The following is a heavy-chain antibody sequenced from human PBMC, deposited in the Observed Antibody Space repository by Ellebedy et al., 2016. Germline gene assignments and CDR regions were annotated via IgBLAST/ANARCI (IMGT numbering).Heavy chain of an antibody. CDR1: GGSLSGYS. CDR3: ATLTIPGGSDY. Sequence: SETLSLXXTVYGGSLSGYSWAWIRQPPGKGLEWIGEITVSGSTNYDPSLKSRVTISADTSENQFSLRMTSVTAADTAVYYCATLTIPGGSDYWGQGALVTVSS. CDR2: ITVSGST. D-gene: IGHD3-3*01. V-gene: IGHV4-34*01. J-gene: IGHJ4*02.